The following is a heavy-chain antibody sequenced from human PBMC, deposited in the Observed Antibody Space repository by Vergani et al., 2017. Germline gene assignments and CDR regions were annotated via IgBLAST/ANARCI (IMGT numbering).Heavy chain of an antibody. D-gene: IGHD2-15*01. J-gene: IGHJ3*02. CDR1: GYSFTSYW. CDR3: ASQYCSGGSCYAVNGAFDI. Sequence: EVQLVQSGAEVKKPGESLKISCKGSGYSFTSYWIGWVRQMPGKGLEWMGIIYPGDSDTRYSPSFQGQVTSSADKSISTAYLQWSSLSASDTAMYYCASQYCSGGSCYAVNGAFDIWGQGTMVTVSS. V-gene: IGHV5-51*01. CDR2: IYPGDSDT.